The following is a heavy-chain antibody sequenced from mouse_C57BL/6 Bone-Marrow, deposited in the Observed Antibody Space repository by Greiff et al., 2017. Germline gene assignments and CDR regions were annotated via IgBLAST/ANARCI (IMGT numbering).Heavy chain of an antibody. CDR2: IDPSDSET. D-gene: IGHD1-1*01. CDR1: GYTFTSYW. J-gene: IGHJ4*01. V-gene: IGHV1-52*01. CDR3: ARGYYGSSYAMDY. Sequence: QVQLQQPGAELVRPGSSVKLSCKASGYTFTSYWMHWVKQRPIQGLEWIGNIDPSDSETHYNQKFKDKATLTVDKSSSTAYMQLSSLTSKDSAVYYCARGYYGSSYAMDYWGQGTSVTVSS.